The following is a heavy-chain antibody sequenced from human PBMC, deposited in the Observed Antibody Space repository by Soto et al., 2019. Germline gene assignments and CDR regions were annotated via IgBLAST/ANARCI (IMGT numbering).Heavy chain of an antibody. J-gene: IGHJ5*02. V-gene: IGHV4-34*01. CDR1: GGSFSGYY. CDR3: ARGGHCSSTRCYRIWFDP. CDR2: INHSGST. Sequence: PSETLSLTCAVYGGSFSGYYWSWIRQPPGKGLEWIGEINHSGSTNYNPSLQSRVTISVDTSKNQFSLKLSSVTAADTAVYYCARGGHCSSTRCYRIWFDPWGQGTLVTVSS. D-gene: IGHD2-2*01.